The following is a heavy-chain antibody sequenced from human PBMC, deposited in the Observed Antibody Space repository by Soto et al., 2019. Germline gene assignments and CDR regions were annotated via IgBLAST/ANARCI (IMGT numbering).Heavy chain of an antibody. Sequence: EASVKVSCKASGGTFSSYTISWVRQAPGQGLEWMGRIIPILGIANYAQKFQGRVTITADKSTSTAYMELSSLRSEDTAVYYCARDPNVDTAMEEIDYWGQGTLVTVSS. CDR1: GGTFSSYT. CDR2: IIPILGIA. D-gene: IGHD5-18*01. CDR3: ARDPNVDTAMEEIDY. J-gene: IGHJ4*02. V-gene: IGHV1-69*04.